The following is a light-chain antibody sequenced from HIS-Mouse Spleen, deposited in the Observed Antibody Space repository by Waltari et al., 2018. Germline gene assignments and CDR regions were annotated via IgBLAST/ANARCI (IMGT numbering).Light chain of an antibody. CDR3: QQYGSSPT. J-gene: IGKJ2*01. CDR2: GAS. V-gene: IGKV3-20*01. Sequence: EIVFTQSPGTLSLSPGERATLSCRASQSVSSSYLAWYQQKPGQAPRLLIYGASSRATGIPDRFSGSGSGTDFTLTISRLEPEDFAVYYCQQYGSSPTFGQGTKLAIK. CDR1: QSVSSSY.